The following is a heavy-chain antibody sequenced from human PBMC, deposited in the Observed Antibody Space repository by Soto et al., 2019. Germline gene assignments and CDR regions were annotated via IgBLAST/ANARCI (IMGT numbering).Heavy chain of an antibody. CDR1: GFTFDDYA. D-gene: IGHD3-22*01. CDR3: AKVYYYDSSGYLKWDAFDI. V-gene: IGHV3-9*01. J-gene: IGHJ3*02. CDR2: ISWNSGSI. Sequence: PGGSLRLSCAASGFTFDDYAMHWVRQAQGKGLEWVSGISWNSGSIGYADSVKGRFTISRDNAKNSLYLQMNSLRAEDTALYYCAKVYYYDSSGYLKWDAFDIWGQGTMVTVSS.